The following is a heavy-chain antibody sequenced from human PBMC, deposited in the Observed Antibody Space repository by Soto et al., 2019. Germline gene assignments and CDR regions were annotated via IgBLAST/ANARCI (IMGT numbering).Heavy chain of an antibody. CDR3: ARGGYPDTGSNTLDY. CDR1: GGFITNYY. CDR2: IYYSGST. Sequence: SETLSLTCIVSGGFITNYYWNWIRQPPGKGLEWIGYIYYSGSTNYNPSLKSRVTISVDTSKNQFSLRLRSVTPADTAVYYCARGGYPDTGSNTLDYWGRGPLVTVS. J-gene: IGHJ4*02. D-gene: IGHD3-10*01. V-gene: IGHV4-59*01.